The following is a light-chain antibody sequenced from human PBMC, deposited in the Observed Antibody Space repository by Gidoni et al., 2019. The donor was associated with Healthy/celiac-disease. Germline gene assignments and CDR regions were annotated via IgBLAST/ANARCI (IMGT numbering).Light chain of an antibody. V-gene: IGKV1-9*01. CDR2: AAS. Sequence: DIQLTQSPSFLSASVGDRVTITCRASQGISSYLAWYQQKPGKAPKLLIYAASTLQSGVPSRFSGSGSGTEFTLTISSVQAEDFAAYYCLQLNRYPSHFGGGTKVEIK. CDR1: QGISSY. CDR3: LQLNRYPSH. J-gene: IGKJ4*01.